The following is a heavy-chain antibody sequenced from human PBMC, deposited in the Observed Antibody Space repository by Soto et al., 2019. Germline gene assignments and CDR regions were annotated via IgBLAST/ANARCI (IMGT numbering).Heavy chain of an antibody. J-gene: IGHJ6*02. CDR1: GLFLSDYY. CDR2: ISGTGDTT. D-gene: IGHD3-3*01. V-gene: IGHV3-11*01. CDR3: AIGGGHIYYSGMDV. Sequence: GSLRLSCAASGLFLSDYYMSWIRQAPGKGLETLCYISGTGDTTSYADSVKGRFTISRDNAKNSLFLQLKSLSSGDTAVYYCAIGGGHIYYSGMDVWGRGTTVTVSS.